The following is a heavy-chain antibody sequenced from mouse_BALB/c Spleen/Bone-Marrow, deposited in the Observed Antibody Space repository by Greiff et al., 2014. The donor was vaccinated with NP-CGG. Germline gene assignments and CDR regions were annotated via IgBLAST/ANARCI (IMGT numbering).Heavy chain of an antibody. CDR1: GYTFTSYT. J-gene: IGHJ1*01. Sequence: VQLQQSGADLARPGASVKMSCKASGYTFTSYTMHWVKQRPGQGLEWIGYINPSSGYTNYNQKFKDKATLTADKSSSTAYMQXXXXXSEXSAVYYCARYRYDWYFDVWGAGTTVTVSS. CDR3: ARYRYDWYFDV. CDR2: INPSSGYT. V-gene: IGHV1-4*01. D-gene: IGHD2-14*01.